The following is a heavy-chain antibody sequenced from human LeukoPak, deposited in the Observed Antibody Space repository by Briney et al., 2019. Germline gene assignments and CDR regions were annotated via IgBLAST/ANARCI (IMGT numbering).Heavy chain of an antibody. J-gene: IGHJ5*02. CDR1: GGSISSSSYH. CDR2: IYYSGST. Sequence: PSETLSLTCTVSGGSISSSSYHWGWIRQPPGKGLEWIGSIYYSGSTYYNPSLKSRVTISVDASKNQFSLKLSSVTAADTAVYYCARGGWSFDPWGQGTLVTVSS. CDR3: ARGGWSFDP. V-gene: IGHV4-39*01.